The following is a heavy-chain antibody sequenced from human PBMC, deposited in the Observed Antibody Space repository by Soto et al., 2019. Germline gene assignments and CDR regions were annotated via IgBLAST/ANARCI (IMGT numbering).Heavy chain of an antibody. CDR2: VYYSGTT. J-gene: IGHJ5*02. CDR3: AREIQRLDP. V-gene: IGHV4-30-4*01. CDR1: GASITTNDHF. D-gene: IGHD5-18*01. Sequence: QVHLQESGPGLVKASQTLSLTCTVSGASITTNDHFWTWIRQPPGKGLEWIGNVYYSGTTYYNPSLKSRLTISVDTSKNQFSLRLTSVTAADTAVYYCAREIQRLDPWGQGTLVTVSS.